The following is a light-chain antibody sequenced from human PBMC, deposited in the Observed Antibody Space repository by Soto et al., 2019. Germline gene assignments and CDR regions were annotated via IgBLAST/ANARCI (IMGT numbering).Light chain of an antibody. CDR1: SSDVGGYNY. CDR3: SSYAGSNNLV. Sequence: QSVLTQPPSASGSPGQSVTISCTGTSSDVGGYNYVSWYQQHPGKAPKLMIYEVTKRPSGVPDRFSGSKSGNTASLTVSGLQADDEADYYCSSYAGSNNLVFCGGTQLTVL. CDR2: EVT. V-gene: IGLV2-8*01. J-gene: IGLJ2*01.